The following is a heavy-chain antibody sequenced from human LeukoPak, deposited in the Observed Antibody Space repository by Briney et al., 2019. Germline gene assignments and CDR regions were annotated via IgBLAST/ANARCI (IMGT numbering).Heavy chain of an antibody. D-gene: IGHD3-10*01. V-gene: IGHV3-23*01. CDR3: ATDSRRGRSGTYYNVGFDY. CDR1: GFTFSSYA. CDR2: ISGSGGGT. Sequence: GGSLRLPCAASGFTFSSYAMSWVRQAPGKGLEWVSGISGSGGGTYYADSVKGRFTISRDNSKNTLYLQMNSLRAEDTAVYYCATDSRRGRSGTYYNVGFDYWGQGTLVTVSS. J-gene: IGHJ4*02.